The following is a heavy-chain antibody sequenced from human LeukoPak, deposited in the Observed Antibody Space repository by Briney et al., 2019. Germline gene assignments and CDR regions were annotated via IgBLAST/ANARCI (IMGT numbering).Heavy chain of an antibody. Sequence: NPGGSLRLSCAASGFTFSSYSMNWVRQAPGKGLEWVSSISSSSGYIYYADSVKGRFTISRDNAKNSLYLQMNSLRAEDTAVYYCARDNGTYEFCNGYTVPWGKGTMVTVSS. J-gene: IGHJ5*02. CDR2: ISSSSGYI. CDR3: ARDNGTYEFCNGYTVP. CDR1: GFTFSSYS. D-gene: IGHD3-3*01. V-gene: IGHV3-21*01.